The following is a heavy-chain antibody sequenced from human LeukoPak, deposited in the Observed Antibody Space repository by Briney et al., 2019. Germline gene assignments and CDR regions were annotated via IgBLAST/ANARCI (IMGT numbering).Heavy chain of an antibody. D-gene: IGHD2-15*01. CDR2: VIPIFGTA. CDR3: ARERRRYCSGGSYYIFDY. J-gene: IGHJ4*02. Sequence: SVTVSCKASGYTFTSYGISWVRQAPGHGLEWMGGVIPIFGTANYEQKFQGRVTITTDESTSTAYMELSRLRSEDTAVDYCARERRRYCSGGSYYIFDYWGQGTLVTVSS. CDR1: GYTFTSYG. V-gene: IGHV1-69*05.